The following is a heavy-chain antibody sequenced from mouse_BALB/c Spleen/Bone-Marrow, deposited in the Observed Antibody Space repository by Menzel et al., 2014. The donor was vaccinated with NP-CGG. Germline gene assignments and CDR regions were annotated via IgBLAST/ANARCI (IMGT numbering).Heavy chain of an antibody. D-gene: IGHD1-1*01. V-gene: IGHV5-6*01. CDR2: ISSGGTYT. J-gene: IGHJ1*01. CDR3: TRQGSDGYDSREDWYFDV. CDR1: GFTFSSYG. Sequence: EVQGVESGGDLVKPGGSLKLSCAASGFTFSSYGMSWVRQTPDKGLEWVATISSGGTYTFYPGSVKGRFTISRDNAKNTLHLQMSSLKSEDTAMYYCTRQGSDGYDSREDWYFDVWGAGTTVTVSS.